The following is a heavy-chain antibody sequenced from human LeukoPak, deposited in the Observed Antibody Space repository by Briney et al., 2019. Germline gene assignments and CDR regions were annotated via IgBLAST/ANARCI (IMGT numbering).Heavy chain of an antibody. CDR1: GGSISSYY. V-gene: IGHV4-59*01. Sequence: SETLSLTCTVSGGSISSYYWSWIRQPPGKGLEWIGYIYYSGSTNYNPSLKSRVTISVDTSKNQFSLKLSSVTAADTAVYYRARVDEQQLSPDYWGQGTLVTVSS. CDR2: IYYSGST. J-gene: IGHJ4*02. CDR3: ARVDEQQLSPDY. D-gene: IGHD6-13*01.